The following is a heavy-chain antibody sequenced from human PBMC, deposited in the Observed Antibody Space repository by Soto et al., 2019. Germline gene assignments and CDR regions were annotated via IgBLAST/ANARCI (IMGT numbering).Heavy chain of an antibody. CDR2: ISWNSGSI. CDR3: AKDRVGTYYDFWSGSRHYYYYYMDV. CDR1: GFTFDDYA. J-gene: IGHJ6*03. Sequence: GGSLRLSCAASGFTFDDYAMHWVRQAPGKGLEWVSGISWNSGSIGYAESVKGRFTISRDNAKNSLYLQMNSLRAEDTVLYYCAKDRVGTYYDFWSGSRHYYYYYMDVWGKGTTVTVS. D-gene: IGHD3-3*01. V-gene: IGHV3-9*01.